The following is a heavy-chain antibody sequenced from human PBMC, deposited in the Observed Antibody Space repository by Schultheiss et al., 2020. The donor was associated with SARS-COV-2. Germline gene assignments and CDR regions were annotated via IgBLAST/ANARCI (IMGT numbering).Heavy chain of an antibody. V-gene: IGHV3-7*01. CDR3: ARERGCDIVVVVAATSYYYGMDV. J-gene: IGHJ6*02. Sequence: GESLKISCAASGFTFSSYWMSWVRQAPGKGLEWVANIKQDGSEKYYVDSVKGRFTISRDNAKNSLYLQMNSLRAEDTAVYYCARERGCDIVVVVAATSYYYGMDVWGQGTTVTVSS. CDR1: GFTFSSYW. D-gene: IGHD2-15*01. CDR2: IKQDGSEK.